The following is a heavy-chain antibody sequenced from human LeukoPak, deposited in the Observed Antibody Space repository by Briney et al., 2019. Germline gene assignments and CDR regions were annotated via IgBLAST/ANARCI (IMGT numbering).Heavy chain of an antibody. Sequence: SETLSLTCTVSGYSISSGYYWGWIRQPPGKGLEWIGSIYHSGSTYYNPSLKSRVTISVDTSKNQFSLKLSSVTAADTAVYYCARADCSGGSCYSGTHYYYYYMDVWGKGTTVTVSS. CDR2: IYHSGST. V-gene: IGHV4-38-2*02. CDR3: ARADCSGGSCYSGTHYYYYYMDV. J-gene: IGHJ6*03. D-gene: IGHD2-15*01. CDR1: GYSISSGYY.